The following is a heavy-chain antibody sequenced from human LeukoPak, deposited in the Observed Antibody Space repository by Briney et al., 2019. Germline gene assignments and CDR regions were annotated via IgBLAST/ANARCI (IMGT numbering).Heavy chain of an antibody. J-gene: IGHJ4*02. Sequence: GGSLRLSCAASGFTFSRYWMTWVRQAPGKGLEWVANIKQDGSEKDYVDSVKGRFTISRDNAESSLYLQMNSLRAEDTAVYYCAKLGDAYWGQGTLVTVSS. CDR3: AKLGDAY. D-gene: IGHD3-10*01. CDR2: IKQDGSEK. CDR1: GFTFSRYW. V-gene: IGHV3-7*01.